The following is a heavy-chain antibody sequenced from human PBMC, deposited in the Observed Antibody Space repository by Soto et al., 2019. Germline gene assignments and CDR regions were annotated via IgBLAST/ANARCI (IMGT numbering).Heavy chain of an antibody. J-gene: IGHJ6*02. CDR2: IKSNTDGGTT. Sequence: GGSLRLSCAASGFTFSNAWVNWVRQAPGKGLEWVGRIKSNTDGGTTDYAAPVKGRFTISRDDSKNTLYLQMNSLKTEDTAVYYCATGLRPQWLVRVNFYYGMDVWGQGTTVTVSS. D-gene: IGHD6-19*01. CDR1: GFTFSNAW. V-gene: IGHV3-15*07. CDR3: ATGLRPQWLVRVNFYYGMDV.